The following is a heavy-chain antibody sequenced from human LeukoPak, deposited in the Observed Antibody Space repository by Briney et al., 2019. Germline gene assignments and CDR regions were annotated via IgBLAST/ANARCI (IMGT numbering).Heavy chain of an antibody. V-gene: IGHV3-53*05. Sequence: GGSLRLSCAASGFTVSSNYMSWVRQAPGKGLEWVSVIYSGGSTYYADSVKGRFTISRDNSKNTLYLQMNSLRAEDTAVYYCAKDRKYSSGWYPYYYYYGMDVWGQGTTVTVSS. D-gene: IGHD6-19*01. J-gene: IGHJ6*02. CDR2: IYSGGST. CDR3: AKDRKYSSGWYPYYYYYGMDV. CDR1: GFTVSSNY.